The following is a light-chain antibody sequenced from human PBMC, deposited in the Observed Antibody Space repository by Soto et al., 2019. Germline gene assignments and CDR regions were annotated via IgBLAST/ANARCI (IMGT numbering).Light chain of an antibody. Sequence: QAVLTQPPSASGTPGQKVTISCSGGSSNIGSNTVNWYQQVPGTAPKLLIYDNNQRPSRVPDRFSGSKSGTSASLAISGLQSDDEADYFCAAWDDSLNGYGFGTGTKVTVL. V-gene: IGLV1-44*01. CDR3: AAWDDSLNGYG. CDR2: DNN. J-gene: IGLJ1*01. CDR1: SSNIGSNT.